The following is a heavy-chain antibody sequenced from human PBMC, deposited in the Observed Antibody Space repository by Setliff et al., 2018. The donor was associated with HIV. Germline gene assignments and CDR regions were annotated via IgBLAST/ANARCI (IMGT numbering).Heavy chain of an antibody. CDR2: IYYRGSA. V-gene: IGHV4-39*07. CDR3: ARARGPPLPVLDF. J-gene: IGHJ4*02. CDR1: GGSITTTNYY. Sequence: PSETLSLTCTVSGGSITTTNYYWGWVCQSPGKGLEWIGVIYYRGSAYYNLSLQSRVTLSVDTSKNSFSLHLTSVTAADTAVYFCARARGPPLPVLDFWGQGTLVTVSS. D-gene: IGHD3-10*01.